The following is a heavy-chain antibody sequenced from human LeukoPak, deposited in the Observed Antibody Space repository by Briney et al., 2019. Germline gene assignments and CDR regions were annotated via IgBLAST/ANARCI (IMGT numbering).Heavy chain of an antibody. J-gene: IGHJ4*02. V-gene: IGHV3-30-3*01. CDR3: AREGTTVTTASPRQTSFDY. CDR1: GFTFSSYA. Sequence: GGSLRLSCAASGFTFSSYAMHWVRQAPGKGLEWVAVISYDGSNKYYADSVKGRFTISRDNAKNTLYLQMNSLRAEDTAVYYCAREGTTVTTASPRQTSFDYWGQGTLVTVSS. D-gene: IGHD4-17*01. CDR2: ISYDGSNK.